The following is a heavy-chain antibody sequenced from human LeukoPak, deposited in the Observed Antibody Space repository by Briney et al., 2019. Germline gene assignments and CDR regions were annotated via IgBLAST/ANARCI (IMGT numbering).Heavy chain of an antibody. V-gene: IGHV3-23*01. CDR1: GFTFSSYA. D-gene: IGHD3-22*01. J-gene: IGHJ4*02. CDR3: AKAGDSSGYYYDY. CDR2: ISGSGGST. Sequence: PGGSLRLSCAASGFTFSSYAMSWVRQAPGKGLEWVSAISGSGGSTYYADSVKGRFTISRDNSKNTLYLQMNSQRAEDTAVYYCAKAGDSSGYYYDYWGQGTLVTVSS.